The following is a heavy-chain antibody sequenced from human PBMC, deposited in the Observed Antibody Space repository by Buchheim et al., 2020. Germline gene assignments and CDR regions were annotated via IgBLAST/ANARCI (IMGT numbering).Heavy chain of an antibody. J-gene: IGHJ1*01. CDR3: ASGSPIAVAGRGGFQH. V-gene: IGHV3-72*01. CDR1: GFTFSDHY. Sequence: EVQLVESGGGLVRPGGSLRLSCAASGFTFSDHYMDWVRQAPGKGLEWVGRTRNKANSYTTEYAASVKGRFTISRDDSKNSLYLQMNSLKTEDTAVYYCASGSPIAVAGRGGFQHWGQGTL. D-gene: IGHD6-19*01. CDR2: TRNKANSYTT.